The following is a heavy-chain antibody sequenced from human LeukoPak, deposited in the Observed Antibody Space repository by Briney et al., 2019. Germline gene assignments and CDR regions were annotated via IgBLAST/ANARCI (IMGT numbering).Heavy chain of an antibody. CDR2: IYRDDNT. J-gene: IGHJ4*02. Sequence: GRSLRLSCAASGFTASSEYMSSVCQAPGKGLEWVSTIYRDDNTHYADFVRGRFTISRDNSENTRYLQMNSLRVEDTTVYYCARDSGDYVGAIGEWGQGTLVMVSS. V-gene: IGHV3-66*01. CDR1: GFTASSEY. D-gene: IGHD4-17*01. CDR3: ARDSGDYVGAIGE.